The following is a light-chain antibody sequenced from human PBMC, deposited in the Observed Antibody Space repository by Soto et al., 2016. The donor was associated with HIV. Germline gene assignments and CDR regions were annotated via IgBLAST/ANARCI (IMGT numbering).Light chain of an antibody. CDR2: DDS. CDR1: NLGNTY. CDR3: QVWDSSSDHPGV. Sequence: SYALTQPPSVSVSPGQTASITCSGSNLGNTYASWYQQKPGQAPVLVVYDDSDRPSGIPERFSGSNSGNTATLTISRVEAGDEAGYYCQVWDSSSDHPGVFGGGTKLTVL. J-gene: IGLJ2*01. V-gene: IGLV3-21*02.